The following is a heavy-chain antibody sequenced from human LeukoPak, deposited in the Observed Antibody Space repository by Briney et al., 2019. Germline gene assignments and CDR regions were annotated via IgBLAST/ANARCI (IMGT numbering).Heavy chain of an antibody. V-gene: IGHV4-59*01. J-gene: IGHJ6*03. D-gene: IGHD3-22*01. CDR3: ARVSAAGGYSVGWGSMDV. Sequence: SETLSLTCIVSGVSISNYFWSWIRQAPGKGLEWVGYVSDSGKTIYNPSLKSRITMSVDTSRNNFSLKVTSVTAADTAVYSCARVSAAGGYSVGWGSMDVWGKGTTVTVSS. CDR2: VSDSGKT. CDR1: GVSISNYF.